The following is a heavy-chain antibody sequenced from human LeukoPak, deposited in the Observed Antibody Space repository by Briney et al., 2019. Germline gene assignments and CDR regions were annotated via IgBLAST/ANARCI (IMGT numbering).Heavy chain of an antibody. V-gene: IGHV1-46*01. CDR3: ARVSLPGDDYGDLAY. CDR1: GYTFTSYY. D-gene: IGHD4-17*01. CDR2: INPSGGST. J-gene: IGHJ4*02. Sequence: ASVKVSCKASGYTFTSYYMHWVRQAPGQGLEWMGIINPSGGSTSYAQRFQGRVTMTRDTSTSTVYMELSSLRSEDTAVYYCARVSLPGDDYGDLAYWGQGTLVTVSS.